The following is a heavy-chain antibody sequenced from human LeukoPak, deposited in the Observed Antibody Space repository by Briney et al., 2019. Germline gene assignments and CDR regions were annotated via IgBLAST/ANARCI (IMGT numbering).Heavy chain of an antibody. CDR1: GFALKSYS. V-gene: IGHV3-21*04. Sequence: GGSLRLSCAGSGFALKSYSLTWVRQAPGKGLEWVSSISSTSAYIHYADSVKGRFTISRDNARNSLYLQMNSLKAEDTAIYYCATSIGVAVAFDFWGQGTLVTVSS. CDR3: ATSIGVAVAFDF. D-gene: IGHD6-19*01. CDR2: ISSTSAYI. J-gene: IGHJ4*02.